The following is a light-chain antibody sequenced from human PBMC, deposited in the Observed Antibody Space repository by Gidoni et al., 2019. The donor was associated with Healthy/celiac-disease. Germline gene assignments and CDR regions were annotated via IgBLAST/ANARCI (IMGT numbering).Light chain of an antibody. CDR1: KLGDKY. CDR2: QDS. J-gene: IGLJ1*01. V-gene: IGLV3-1*01. CDR3: QAWDSSTSV. Sequence: YELTQPPSVSVSPGQTASITCSGDKLGDKYACWYQQKPGQSPVLVIYQDSKRPSGIPERFSGYNSGNTATLTISGTQAMDEADYYCQAWDSSTSVFGTGTKVTVL.